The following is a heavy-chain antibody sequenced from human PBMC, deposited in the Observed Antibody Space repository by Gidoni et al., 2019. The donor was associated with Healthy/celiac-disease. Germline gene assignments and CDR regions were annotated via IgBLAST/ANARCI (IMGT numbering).Heavy chain of an antibody. D-gene: IGHD5-18*01. Sequence: QVQLVESGGGVVQPGRSLSLSCGASRLTFSSYGMHWVRQAPGKGLEWWAVIWYDGSNKYYADSVKGRFTIARDNSKNTLYLQMNSLRAEDTAVYYCARGYSYGYGMDVWGQGTTVTVSS. CDR2: IWYDGSNK. CDR3: ARGYSYGYGMDV. V-gene: IGHV3-33*01. J-gene: IGHJ6*02. CDR1: RLTFSSYG.